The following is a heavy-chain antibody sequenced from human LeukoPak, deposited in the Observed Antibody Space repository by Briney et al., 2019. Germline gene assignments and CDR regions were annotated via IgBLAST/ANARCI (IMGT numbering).Heavy chain of an antibody. J-gene: IGHJ4*02. V-gene: IGHV3-23*01. CDR2: ISGSGGST. D-gene: IGHD3-16*02. Sequence: PGGSLRLSCAASGFTFSSYAMSWVRQAPGKGLEWVSAISGSGGSTYYADSVKGRFTISRDNSKNTLNLQMNSLRVEDTAVYYCARVRPYDYVWGSYRPLDYWGQGTLVTVSS. CDR1: GFTFSSYA. CDR3: ARVRPYDYVWGSYRPLDY.